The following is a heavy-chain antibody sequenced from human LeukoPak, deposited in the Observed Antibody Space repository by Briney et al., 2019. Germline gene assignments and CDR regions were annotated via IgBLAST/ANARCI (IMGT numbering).Heavy chain of an antibody. CDR3: ARDAGYSSSSSGMDV. CDR1: GFTFSSYG. CDR2: IWYDGSNK. D-gene: IGHD6-6*01. J-gene: IGHJ6*02. V-gene: IGHV3-33*01. Sequence: PGGSLRLSCAASGFTFSSYGMHWVRQAPGKGLEWVAVIWYDGSNKYYADSVRGRFTISRDNSKNTLYLQMNSLRAEDTAVYYCARDAGYSSSSSGMDVWGQGTTVTASS.